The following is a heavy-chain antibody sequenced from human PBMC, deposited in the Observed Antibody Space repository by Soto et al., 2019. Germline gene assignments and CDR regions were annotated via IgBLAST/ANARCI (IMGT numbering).Heavy chain of an antibody. V-gene: IGHV3-30*18. CDR2: ISYDGSNK. Sequence: QVQLVESGGGVVQPGRSLRLSCAASGFTFSSYGMHWVRQAPGKGLEWEAVISYDGSNKYYADSVKGRFTISRDNSKNTLYLQMNSLRAEDTAVYYCAKDKGMATIFDYWGQGTLVTVSS. D-gene: IGHD5-12*01. CDR1: GFTFSSYG. J-gene: IGHJ4*02. CDR3: AKDKGMATIFDY.